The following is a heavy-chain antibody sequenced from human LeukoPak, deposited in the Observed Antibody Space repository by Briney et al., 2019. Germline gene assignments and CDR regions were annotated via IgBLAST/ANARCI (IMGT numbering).Heavy chain of an antibody. V-gene: IGHV4-34*01. CDR1: GGSFSGYY. CDR2: INHSGST. J-gene: IGHJ6*02. D-gene: IGHD1-26*01. CDR3: ARGVGATSFGSYYYYGMDV. Sequence: PSETLSLTCAVYGGSFSGYYWSWIRQPPGKGPEWIGEINHSGSTNYNPSLKSRVTISVDTSKNQFSLKLSSVTAADTAVYYCARGVGATSFGSYYYYGMDVWGQGTTVTVSS.